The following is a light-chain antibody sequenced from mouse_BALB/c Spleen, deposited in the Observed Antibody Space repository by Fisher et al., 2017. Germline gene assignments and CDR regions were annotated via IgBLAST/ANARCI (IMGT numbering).Light chain of an antibody. V-gene: IGKV4-57*01. Sequence: IVLTQTPAIMSASPGEKVTMTCSASSSVSYMHWFQQKPGTSPKLWIYSTSNLASGVPARFSGSGSGTSYSLTISRVEAEDAATYYCQQWSSNPLTFGAGTKLELK. CDR2: STS. CDR1: SSVSY. J-gene: IGKJ5*01. CDR3: QQWSSNPLT.